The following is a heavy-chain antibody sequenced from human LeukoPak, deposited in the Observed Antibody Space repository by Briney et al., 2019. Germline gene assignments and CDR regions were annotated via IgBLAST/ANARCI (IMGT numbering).Heavy chain of an antibody. V-gene: IGHV5-51*01. CDR1: GNSFTNYW. Sequence: GESLKISCKGSGNSFTNYWIGWVRQMPGKGLEWMGIIYPADSDTRYSPSFRGQVTISADKSINTAYLQWSSLKASDTAMYYCARGGSGSWYLHDYWGQGTLVTVSS. D-gene: IGHD6-13*01. J-gene: IGHJ4*02. CDR3: ARGGSGSWYLHDY. CDR2: IYPADSDT.